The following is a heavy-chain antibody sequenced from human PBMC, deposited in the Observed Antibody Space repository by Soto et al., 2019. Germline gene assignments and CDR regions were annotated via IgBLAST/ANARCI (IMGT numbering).Heavy chain of an antibody. J-gene: IGHJ6*02. D-gene: IGHD7-27*01. CDR2: TYYRSKWYN. CDR1: GDSVSSNSAA. V-gene: IGHV6-1*01. CDR3: ARHTSLGLGNGYGMDV. Sequence: SQTLSLTCVISGDSVSSNSAAWNWIRQSPSRGLEWLGRTYYRSKWYNDYAVSVKSRITINPDTSKNQFSLQLNSVTPEDTAVYYCARHTSLGLGNGYGMDVWGQGTTVTVSS.